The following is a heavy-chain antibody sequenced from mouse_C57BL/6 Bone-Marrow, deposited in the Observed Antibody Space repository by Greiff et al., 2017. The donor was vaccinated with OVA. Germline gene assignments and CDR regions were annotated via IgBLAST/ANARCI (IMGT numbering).Heavy chain of an antibody. V-gene: IGHV1-5*01. Sequence: VQLQQSGTVLARPGASVKMSCKTSGYTFTSYWMHWVKQRPGQGLEWIGAIYPGNSDTSYNQKFKGKAKLTAVTSASTAYMELSSLTNEDSAVYYCTYYYGSSPSWYFDVWGTGTTVTVSS. D-gene: IGHD1-1*01. CDR3: TYYYGSSPSWYFDV. CDR2: IYPGNSDT. CDR1: GYTFTSYW. J-gene: IGHJ1*03.